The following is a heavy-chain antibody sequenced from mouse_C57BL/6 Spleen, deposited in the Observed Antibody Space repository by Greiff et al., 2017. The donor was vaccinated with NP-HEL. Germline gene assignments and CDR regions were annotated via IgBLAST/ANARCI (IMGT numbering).Heavy chain of an antibody. J-gene: IGHJ3*01. CDR3: ARITTEGFAY. CDR2: IYPRSGNT. D-gene: IGHD1-1*01. CDR1: GYTFTSYG. Sequence: QVQLKQSGAELARPGASVKLSCKASGYTFTSYGISWVKQRTGQGLEWIGEIYPRSGNTYYNEKFKGKATLTADKSSSTAYMELRSLTSEDSAVYFCARITTEGFAYWGQGTLVTVSA. V-gene: IGHV1-81*01.